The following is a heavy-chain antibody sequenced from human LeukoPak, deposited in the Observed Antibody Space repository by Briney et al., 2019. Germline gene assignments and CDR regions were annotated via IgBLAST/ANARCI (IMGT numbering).Heavy chain of an antibody. D-gene: IGHD3-10*01. V-gene: IGHV4-59*01. CDR2: IYYSGST. CDR3: ARARSFYGSGSYRPYYYGMDV. CDR1: GGSISSYY. Sequence: TSETLSLTCTVSGGSISSYYWSWIRQPPGKGLGWIGYIYYSGSTNYNPSLKSRVTISVDTSKNQFSLKLSSVTAADTAVYYCARARSFYGSGSYRPYYYGMDVWGQGTTVTVSS. J-gene: IGHJ6*02.